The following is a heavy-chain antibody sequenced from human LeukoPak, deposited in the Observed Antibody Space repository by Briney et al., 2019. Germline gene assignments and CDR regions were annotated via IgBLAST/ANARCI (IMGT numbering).Heavy chain of an antibody. CDR3: ARFPRRYCSSRGCAFDI. CDR1: GFIFSSYS. CDR2: ISSSGSTI. D-gene: IGHD2-2*01. Sequence: GGSLRLSCAGSGFIFSSYSLNWVRQAPGKGLEWVSYISSSGSTIYYADSVKGRFTISRDNAKNSLYLQMNSLRAEDTAVYYCARFPRRYCSSRGCAFDIWGQGTMVIVSS. J-gene: IGHJ3*02. V-gene: IGHV3-48*04.